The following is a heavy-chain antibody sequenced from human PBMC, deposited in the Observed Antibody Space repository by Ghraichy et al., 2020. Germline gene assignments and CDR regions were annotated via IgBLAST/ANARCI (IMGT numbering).Heavy chain of an antibody. CDR2: ISAYNGNT. CDR3: ARSRSITMVRGVNYGMDV. CDR1: GYTFTSYG. D-gene: IGHD3-10*01. V-gene: IGHV1-18*01. J-gene: IGHJ6*02. Sequence: ASVKVSCKASGYTFTSYGISWVRQAPGQGLEWMGWISAYNGNTNYAQKLQGRVTMTTDTSTSTAYMELRSLRSDDTAVYYCARSRSITMVRGVNYGMDVWGQGTTVTVSS.